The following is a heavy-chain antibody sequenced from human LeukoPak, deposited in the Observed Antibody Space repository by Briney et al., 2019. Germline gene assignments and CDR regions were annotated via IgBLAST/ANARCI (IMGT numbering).Heavy chain of an antibody. CDR1: GGSNSTSSSY. Sequence: PSETLSLTCTVFGGSNSTSSSYWGWIRQPPGKGLEWIGSIYYSGSTYYNPSLKSRVTISVDTSKNQFSLKLSSVSAADTAVYYCARGLGYGSGSYYLGFDMWGQGTMVTVSS. CDR3: ARGLGYGSGSYYLGFDM. J-gene: IGHJ3*02. CDR2: IYYSGST. D-gene: IGHD3-10*01. V-gene: IGHV4-39*01.